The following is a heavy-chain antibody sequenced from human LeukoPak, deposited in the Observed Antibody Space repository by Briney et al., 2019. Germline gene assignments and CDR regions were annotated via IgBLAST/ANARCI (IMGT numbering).Heavy chain of an antibody. Sequence: GGSLRLSCAASGITFSSYWMNWVRQAPGKGLEWVANIKQDGSEKYYVDSVKGRFTISRDNAKNSLYLQMNSLRAEDTAVYYCARGSVVVPAALFDPWGQGTLVTVSS. J-gene: IGHJ5*02. CDR1: GITFSSYW. V-gene: IGHV3-7*03. CDR3: ARGSVVVPAALFDP. CDR2: IKQDGSEK. D-gene: IGHD2-2*01.